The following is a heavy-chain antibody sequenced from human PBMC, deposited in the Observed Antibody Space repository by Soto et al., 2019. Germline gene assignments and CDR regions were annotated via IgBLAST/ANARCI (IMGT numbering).Heavy chain of an antibody. CDR2: VYSTGSA. Sequence: SETLSLTCTVSGASISSGGSYWSWIRHLPGKGLEWIGYVYSTGSAEHNPSLKSRVTMSVDASQNQFSLGLTSVTAADAAVYYCAREQRKYNSSADFFDYWGRGTLVTVSS. J-gene: IGHJ4*02. V-gene: IGHV4-31*03. CDR3: AREQRKYNSSADFFDY. D-gene: IGHD6-6*01. CDR1: GASISSGGSY.